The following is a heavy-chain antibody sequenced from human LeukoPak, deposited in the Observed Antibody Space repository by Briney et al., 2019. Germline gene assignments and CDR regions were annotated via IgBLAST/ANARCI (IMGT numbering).Heavy chain of an antibody. CDR2: IYDSGST. CDR1: GGSISSSSYY. Sequence: PPQTLSLTCTVSGGSISSSSYYWGWIRHPPGKGLEWTVSIYDSGSTSYNPPLKSRVTISVDTSKNQLSLKLSSVTAADTAMYYCARRDCGAPDYWGQGTLVTVSS. V-gene: IGHV4-39*01. CDR3: ARRDCGAPDY. J-gene: IGHJ4*02. D-gene: IGHD2-21*02.